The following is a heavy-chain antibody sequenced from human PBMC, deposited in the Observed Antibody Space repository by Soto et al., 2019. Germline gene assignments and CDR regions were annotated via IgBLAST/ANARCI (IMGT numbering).Heavy chain of an antibody. CDR3: TRELFSTDAFDI. CDR1: GFAFSGSA. J-gene: IGHJ3*02. D-gene: IGHD2-15*01. V-gene: IGHV3-73*01. CDR2: IRSKTNNYAT. Sequence: PGGSLRLSCAASGFAFSGSAMHWVRQASGKGLEWVGRIRSKTNNYATTYAASVKGRFTISRDDSKNTAYLQMNSLKTEDTAVYYCTRELFSTDAFDIWGQGTMVTVSS.